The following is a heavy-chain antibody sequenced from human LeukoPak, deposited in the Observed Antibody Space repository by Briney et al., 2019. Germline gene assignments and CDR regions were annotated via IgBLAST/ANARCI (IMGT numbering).Heavy chain of an antibody. J-gene: IGHJ4*02. CDR3: ARRSGIAVAGAFDY. D-gene: IGHD6-19*01. Sequence: GGSLRLSCAASGFTFSSYGMHWVRQAPGKGLEWVSGISGSGDSTYYADSVKGRFTISRDNSKNTLYLQMNSLRAEDTAVYYCARRSGIAVAGAFDYWGQGTLVTVSS. CDR1: GFTFSSYG. CDR2: ISGSGDST. V-gene: IGHV3-23*01.